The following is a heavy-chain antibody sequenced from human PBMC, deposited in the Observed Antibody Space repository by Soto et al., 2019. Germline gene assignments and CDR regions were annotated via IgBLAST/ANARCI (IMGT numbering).Heavy chain of an antibody. V-gene: IGHV4-59*08. CDR2: IYYSGST. CDR3: ARLSYDILTGYYNFDY. J-gene: IGHJ4*02. D-gene: IGHD3-9*01. Sequence: PSETLSLTCTVSGGSISSYYWSWIRQPPGKGLEWIGYIYYSGSTNYNPSLKSRVTISVDTSKNQFSLKLSSVTAADTAVYYCARLSYDILTGYYNFDYWGQGTLVTVSS. CDR1: GGSISSYY.